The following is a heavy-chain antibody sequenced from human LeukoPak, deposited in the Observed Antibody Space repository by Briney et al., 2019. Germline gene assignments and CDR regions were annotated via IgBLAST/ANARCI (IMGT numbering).Heavy chain of an antibody. J-gene: IGHJ3*02. CDR2: IRSKAYGGTT. CDR1: GFNFRAYW. CDR3: TPTYYDHVWAFDI. D-gene: IGHD3-16*01. V-gene: IGHV3-49*04. Sequence: GGSLRLSCTTSGFNFRAYWMAWVRQAPGKGLEWVSFIRSKAYGGTTEYAASVKGRFTISRDDSKSIAYLQMNSLKTEDTAVYYCTPTYYDHVWAFDIWGQGTMVTVSS.